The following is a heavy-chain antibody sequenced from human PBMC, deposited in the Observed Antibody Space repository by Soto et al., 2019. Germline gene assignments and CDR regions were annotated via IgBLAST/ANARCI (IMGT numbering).Heavy chain of an antibody. CDR3: AKSSRYCSGGGCFYYFDY. D-gene: IGHD2-15*01. CDR1: GFSIGSSA. J-gene: IGHJ4*02. CDR2: IGGNGVTT. Sequence: EVQLLESGGGLVQPGGSLRLSCAASGFSIGSSAWTWVRQAPGKGLDWVSTIGGNGVTTFYADSVKGRFTISRDISRNTVFLQMSRPKAEDTAIYYSAKSSRYCSGGGCFYYFDYWGQGTLVTVSS. V-gene: IGHV3-23*01.